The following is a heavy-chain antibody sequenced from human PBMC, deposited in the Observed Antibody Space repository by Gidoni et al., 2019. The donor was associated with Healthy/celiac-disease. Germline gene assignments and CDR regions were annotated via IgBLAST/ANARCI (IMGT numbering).Heavy chain of an antibody. CDR3: ARSTVTTSDFDY. CDR1: GGSISSSSYY. Sequence: QLQLQESGPGLVKPSETLSLTCTVSGGSISSSSYYWGWIRQPPGKGLELIGSIYYSGSTYYNPSLKSRVTISVDTSKNQFSLKLSSVTAADTAVYYCARSTVTTSDFDYWGQGTLVTVSS. CDR2: IYYSGST. D-gene: IGHD4-17*01. V-gene: IGHV4-39*01. J-gene: IGHJ4*02.